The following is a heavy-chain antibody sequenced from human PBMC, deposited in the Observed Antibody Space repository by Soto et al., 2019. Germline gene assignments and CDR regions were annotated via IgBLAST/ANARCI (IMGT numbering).Heavy chain of an antibody. CDR2: ISYDGSNK. D-gene: IGHD3-10*01. Sequence: GGSLRLSCAASGFTFSSYGMHWVRQAPGKGLEWVAVISYDGSNKYYADSVKGRFTISRDNSKNTLYLQMNSLRAEDTAVYYCAKNPQLYGSGSYFSWFDPWGQGTLVTVSS. J-gene: IGHJ5*02. CDR3: AKNPQLYGSGSYFSWFDP. V-gene: IGHV3-30*18. CDR1: GFTFSSYG.